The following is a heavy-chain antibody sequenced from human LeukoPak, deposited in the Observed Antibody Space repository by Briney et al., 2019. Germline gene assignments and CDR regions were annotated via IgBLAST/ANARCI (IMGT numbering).Heavy chain of an antibody. J-gene: IGHJ4*02. Sequence: SVNVSCKASGFTFSGSAVQWVRQARGQRLEWLGWIIVDSGKTHYLQKLQERVTITRDMSTNTAYMELSSLRSEDTAVYYCAADATPLVRGLIIAFGYWGQGTQVTVSS. D-gene: IGHD3-10*01. CDR2: IIVDSGKT. V-gene: IGHV1-58*01. CDR3: AADATPLVRGLIIAFGY. CDR1: GFTFSGSA.